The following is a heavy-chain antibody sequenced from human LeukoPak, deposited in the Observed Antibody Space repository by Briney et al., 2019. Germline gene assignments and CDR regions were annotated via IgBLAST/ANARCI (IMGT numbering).Heavy chain of an antibody. Sequence: SETLSLTCTVSGGSISSSSYYWGWIRQPPGKGLEWTGEINHSGSTNYNPSLKSRVTISVDTSKNQFSLKLSSVTAADTAVYYCARGGVDTAMVIRYGIYYFDYWGQGTLVTVSS. CDR3: ARGGVDTAMVIRYGIYYFDY. CDR1: GGSISSSSYY. J-gene: IGHJ4*02. V-gene: IGHV4-39*07. D-gene: IGHD5-18*01. CDR2: INHSGST.